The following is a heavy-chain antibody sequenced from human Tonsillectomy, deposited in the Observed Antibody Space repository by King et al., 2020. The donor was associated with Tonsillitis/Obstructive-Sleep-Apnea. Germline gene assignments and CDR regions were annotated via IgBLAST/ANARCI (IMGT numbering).Heavy chain of an antibody. D-gene: IGHD2-15*01. CDR2: IYHSGNT. V-gene: IGHV4-39*01. Sequence: QLQESGPGLVKPSETLSLTCTVSGASISSSSYYWGWIRQPPGKGLEWIGSIYHSGNTYYSPSLKSLVTISVDTSKNQFSLKLSSVTAADTAVYYCASSAWWFPGYWGQGSLVTVSS. CDR3: ASSAWWFPGY. J-gene: IGHJ4*02. CDR1: GASISSSSYY.